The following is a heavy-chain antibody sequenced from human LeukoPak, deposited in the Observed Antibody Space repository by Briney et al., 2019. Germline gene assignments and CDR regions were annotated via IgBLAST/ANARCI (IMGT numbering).Heavy chain of an antibody. J-gene: IGHJ4*02. CDR1: GGSISSGSYY. D-gene: IGHD5-12*01. CDR2: IYTSGST. V-gene: IGHV4-61*02. CDR3: ARGGYSGYDWDY. Sequence: SQTLSLTCTVSGGSISSGSYYWSWIRQPAGKGLEWIGRIYTSGSTNHNPSLKSRVTMSVDTSKNQFSLKLSSVTVADTAVYYCARGGYSGYDWDYWGQGILVTVSS.